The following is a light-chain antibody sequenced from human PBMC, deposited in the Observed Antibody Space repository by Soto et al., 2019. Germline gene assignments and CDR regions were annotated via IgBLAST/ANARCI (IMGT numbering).Light chain of an antibody. CDR3: QHYDTSLWAYT. CDR2: SAS. Sequence: EIVLPQSPVTLALSPGERATLSCRASQNDNSQYLAWYQQKPGQAPRLLIYSASSRATGIPDRFSGSGSGTDFTLTISRLEPEDFAVYYCQHYDTSLWAYTFGPGTKVDIK. J-gene: IGKJ2*01. V-gene: IGKV3-20*01. CDR1: QNDNSQY.